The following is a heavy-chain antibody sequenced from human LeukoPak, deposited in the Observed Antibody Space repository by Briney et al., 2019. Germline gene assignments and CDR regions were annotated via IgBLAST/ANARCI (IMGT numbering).Heavy chain of an antibody. V-gene: IGHV3-30*03. Sequence: RSGGSLRLSCAASGFTFSSYGMHWVRQAPGKGLEWVAVISYDGSNKYYADSVKGRFTISRDNSKNTLYLQMNSLRAEDTAVYYCARDPDCSGYYQYYFDYWGQGTLVTVSS. CDR2: ISYDGSNK. CDR1: GFTFSSYG. J-gene: IGHJ4*02. D-gene: IGHD3-22*01. CDR3: ARDPDCSGYYQYYFDY.